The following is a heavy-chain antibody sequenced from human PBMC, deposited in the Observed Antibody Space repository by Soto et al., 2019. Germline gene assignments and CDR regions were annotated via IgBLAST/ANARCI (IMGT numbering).Heavy chain of an antibody. Sequence: QVQLQESGPGLMKPSQTLSLTCTVSGGSISSGGYYWSWIRQHPGKGLEWIGYIYYSGSTYYNPSLKSRVTISVDTSKNQFSLKLGSVTAADTAVYYCARSDCSSTSCYAIVYWGQGTLVTVSS. D-gene: IGHD2-2*01. J-gene: IGHJ4*02. CDR2: IYYSGST. CDR1: GGSISSGGYY. V-gene: IGHV4-31*03. CDR3: ARSDCSSTSCYAIVY.